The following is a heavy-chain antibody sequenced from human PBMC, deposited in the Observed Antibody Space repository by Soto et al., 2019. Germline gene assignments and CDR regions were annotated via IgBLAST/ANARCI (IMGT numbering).Heavy chain of an antibody. V-gene: IGHV3-9*01. J-gene: IGHJ4*02. D-gene: IGHD1-20*01. CDR3: ATDLTSVPGSYVDY. CDR1: GFTFDEYA. CDR2: ISWNSGSI. Sequence: EVQLVESGGGLVQPGRSLRLSCAASGFTFDEYAMHWVRQAPGKGLEWVSGISWNSGSIRYADSVKGRFTISRDNAKNSLYLQMNSLRAEDKALYYCATDLTSVPGSYVDYWGQGTLVTVSS.